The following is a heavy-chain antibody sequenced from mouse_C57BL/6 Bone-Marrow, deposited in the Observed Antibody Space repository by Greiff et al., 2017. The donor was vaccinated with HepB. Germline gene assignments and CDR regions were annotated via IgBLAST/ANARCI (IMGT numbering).Heavy chain of an antibody. D-gene: IGHD2-2*01. V-gene: IGHV5-12*01. Sequence: EVQGVESGGGLVQPGGSLKLSCAASGFTFSDYYMYWVRQTPEKRLEWVAYISNGGGSTYYPDTVKGRFTISRDNAKNTLYPQMSRLKSEDTAMYYCARLPYGFYFDYWGQGTTLTVSS. CDR2: ISNGGGST. CDR3: ARLPYGFYFDY. CDR1: GFTFSDYY. J-gene: IGHJ2*01.